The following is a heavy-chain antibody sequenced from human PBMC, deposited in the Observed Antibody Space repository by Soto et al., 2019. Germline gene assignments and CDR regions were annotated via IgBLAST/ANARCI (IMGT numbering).Heavy chain of an antibody. CDR2: IYSGGST. V-gene: IGHV3-66*01. D-gene: IGHD2-2*01. CDR3: ARSSSGCSSTSCPAYDY. CDR1: GFTVSSNY. J-gene: IGHJ4*02. Sequence: EVQLVESGGGLVQPGGSLRLSCVASGFTVSSNYMSWVRQAPGKGLEWVSVIYSGGSTYYADSVKGRFTISRDNSKNTLYLQMNSLRAEDTAVYYCARSSSGCSSTSCPAYDYWGQGTLVTVSS.